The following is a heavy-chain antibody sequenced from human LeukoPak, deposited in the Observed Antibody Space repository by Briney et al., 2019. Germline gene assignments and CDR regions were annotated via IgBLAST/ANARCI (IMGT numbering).Heavy chain of an antibody. D-gene: IGHD6-19*01. CDR1: GFTFDDYT. V-gene: IGHV3-43*01. CDR2: ISWYGGST. J-gene: IGHJ4*02. CDR3: AKGPEQWLERYYFDY. Sequence: GGSLRLSCAASGFTFDDYTMHWVRQAPGKRLEGVSLISWYGGSTYYADSVKGRFTISRDNSKNSLYLQMNSLRTEDTALYYCAKGPEQWLERYYFDYWGQGTLVTVSS.